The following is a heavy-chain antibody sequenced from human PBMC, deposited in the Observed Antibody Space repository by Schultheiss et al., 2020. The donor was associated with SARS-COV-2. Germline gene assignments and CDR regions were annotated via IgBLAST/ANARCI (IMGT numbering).Heavy chain of an antibody. CDR2: ISSSGSTI. CDR3: ASLYQLLYYFDY. CDR1: GFTFSSYE. Sequence: GGSLRLSCAASGFTFSSYEMNWVRQAPGKGLEWVSYISSSGSTIYYADSVKGRFTISRDNAKNSLYLQMNSLRAEDTAVYYCASLYQLLYYFDYWGQGTLVTVS. D-gene: IGHD2-2*01. J-gene: IGHJ4*02. V-gene: IGHV3-48*03.